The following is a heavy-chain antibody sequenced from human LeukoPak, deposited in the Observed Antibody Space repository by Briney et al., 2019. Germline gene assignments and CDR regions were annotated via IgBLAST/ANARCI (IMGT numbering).Heavy chain of an antibody. CDR2: ISAYNGNT. V-gene: IGHV1-18*04. Sequence: GASVKVSCKASGYTFTGYYMHWVRQAPGQGLEWMGWISAYNGNTNYAQKLQGRVTMTTDTSTSTAYMELRSLRSDDTAVYYCARGGGDIPPGYYYYYMDVWGKGTTVTVSS. D-gene: IGHD2-15*01. CDR1: GYTFTGYY. J-gene: IGHJ6*03. CDR3: ARGGGDIPPGYYYYYMDV.